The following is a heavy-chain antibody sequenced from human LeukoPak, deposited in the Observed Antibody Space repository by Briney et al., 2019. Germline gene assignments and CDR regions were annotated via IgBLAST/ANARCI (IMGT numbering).Heavy chain of an antibody. D-gene: IGHD2-15*01. CDR2: IYYNGSD. CDR1: GDSINHYY. J-gene: IGHJ4*02. CDR3: AREGGHFDY. V-gene: IGHV4-59*01. Sequence: SETLTLTCTVSGDSINHYYWSWIRQSPGKGLEWIGYIYYNGSDKYNPSLKSRVTTSVDVSKNQNSLKVGSVTAAYTAIYYCAREGGHFDYWGPGTLVTVSS.